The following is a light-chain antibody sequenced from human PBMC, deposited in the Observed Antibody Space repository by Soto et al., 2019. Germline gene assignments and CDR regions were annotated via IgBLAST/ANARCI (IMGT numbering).Light chain of an antibody. J-gene: IGLJ1*01. CDR3: SSYSSSATLV. V-gene: IGLV2-14*01. CDR2: EVS. Sequence: QSALTQPASVSGSPGQSITIACTGTSSDVGGYDFVSWFQQNPRKAPKLIIFEVSNRPSGVSYRFSGSKSGNTASLAISGLEAEDEANYYCSSYSSSATLVFGNGTKLTVL. CDR1: SSDVGGYDF.